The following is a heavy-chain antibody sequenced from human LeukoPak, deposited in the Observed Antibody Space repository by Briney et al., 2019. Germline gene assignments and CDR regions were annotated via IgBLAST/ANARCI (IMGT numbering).Heavy chain of an antibody. J-gene: IGHJ3*02. CDR3: ARVSIARAFDI. CDR1: GGSISTSAYY. D-gene: IGHD3-22*01. Sequence: SETLSLTCIVSGGSISTSAYYWGWIRQPPGEGLQWIGSIYYSGNTYYNSSLKSRVTISVDTSKNQFSLKLSSVTAADTAVYYYARVSIARAFDIWAKGQWSPSLQ. V-gene: IGHV4-39*07. CDR2: IYYSGNT.